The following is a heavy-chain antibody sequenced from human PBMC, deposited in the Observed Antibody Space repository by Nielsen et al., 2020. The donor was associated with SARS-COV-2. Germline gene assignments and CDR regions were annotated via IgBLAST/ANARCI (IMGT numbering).Heavy chain of an antibody. J-gene: IGHJ4*02. CDR1: GFTFSNNA. V-gene: IGHV3-23*01. D-gene: IGHD3-10*01. CDR2: IGNSGDNI. CDR3: ARQFYGCNDY. Sequence: GESLKISCPASGFTFSNNAMTWVRQAPGKGLEWVSSIGNSGDNIYYADSVKGRFTVSRDNSKNTLYLEMNSLRAEDTAVYYCARQFYGCNDYWGQGTLVTVSS.